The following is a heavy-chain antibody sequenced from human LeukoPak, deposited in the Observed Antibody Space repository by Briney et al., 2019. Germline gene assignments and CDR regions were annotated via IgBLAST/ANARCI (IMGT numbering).Heavy chain of an antibody. CDR2: IYTSGST. D-gene: IGHD6-13*01. V-gene: IGHV4-4*07. Sequence: SETLSLTCTVSGGSISSYYWSWIRQPAGKGLEWIGRIYTSGSTNYNPSLKSRVTMSVDTSKNQFSLKLSSVTAADTAVYYCARVLGGSSWYDGVDAFDIWGQGTMVTVSS. J-gene: IGHJ3*02. CDR3: ARVLGGSSWYDGVDAFDI. CDR1: GGSISSYY.